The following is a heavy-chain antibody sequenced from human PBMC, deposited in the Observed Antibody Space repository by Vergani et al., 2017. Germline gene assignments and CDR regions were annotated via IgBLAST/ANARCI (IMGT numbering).Heavy chain of an antibody. CDR3: ARGASNYDFWSGYLYYFDY. D-gene: IGHD3-3*01. J-gene: IGHJ4*02. Sequence: QVQLVESGGGMVQPGRSLRLSCAASGFTFSSYGMHWVRQAPGKGLEWVAIIWYDGSNKYYADSVKGRFTISRDNSKNTLYLQMNSLRAEDTAVYYCARGASNYDFWSGYLYYFDYWGQGTLVTVSS. CDR1: GFTFSSYG. V-gene: IGHV3-33*01. CDR2: IWYDGSNK.